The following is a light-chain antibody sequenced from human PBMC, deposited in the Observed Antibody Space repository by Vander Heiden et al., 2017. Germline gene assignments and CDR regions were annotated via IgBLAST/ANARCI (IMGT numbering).Light chain of an antibody. V-gene: IGLV8-61*01. Sequence: QTVVTQEPSASVSPVGTATLTCRLSSVSVSADNHPSWVQQTPGQAPHTLIYRASTRSSGVPDRFSGSSLGNKAALTITGAQANDESVYYCVLYMGKGIWVFGGGTKLTVL. J-gene: IGLJ2*01. CDR1: SVSVSADNH. CDR2: RAS. CDR3: VLYMGKGIWV.